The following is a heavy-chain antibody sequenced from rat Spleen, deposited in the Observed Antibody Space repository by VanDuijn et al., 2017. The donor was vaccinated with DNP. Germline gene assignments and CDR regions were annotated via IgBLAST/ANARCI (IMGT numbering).Heavy chain of an antibody. J-gene: IGHJ2*01. CDR3: TTGYGY. CDR1: GFSFSIYW. CDR2: ITNSGDST. D-gene: IGHD1-4*01. Sequence: EVQLVESGGGLVQPGRSLKLSCVASGFSFSIYWMTWIRQVPGKGLEWISSITNSGDSTYYRDSVKGRFTISRDNAKITLYLQMDSLRSEDTATYYCTTGYGYWGQGVMVTVSS. V-gene: IGHV5-31*01.